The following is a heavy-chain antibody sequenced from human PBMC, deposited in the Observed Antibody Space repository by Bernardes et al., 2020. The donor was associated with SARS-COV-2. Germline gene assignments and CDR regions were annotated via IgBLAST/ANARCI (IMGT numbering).Heavy chain of an antibody. V-gene: IGHV3-43*01. Sequence: GGSLRLSCTASGFTFDDVTMHWVRQSPKKGLEWVSLITWDGGSTSYADSVSGRFTISRDNSKNSLYLQMNSLTTEDSALYFCAKGDRDRISIFGAAYSLFDHWGQGALVTVSS. CDR1: GFTFDDVT. CDR2: ITWDGGST. CDR3: AKGDRDRISIFGAAYSLFDH. J-gene: IGHJ4*02. D-gene: IGHD3-3*01.